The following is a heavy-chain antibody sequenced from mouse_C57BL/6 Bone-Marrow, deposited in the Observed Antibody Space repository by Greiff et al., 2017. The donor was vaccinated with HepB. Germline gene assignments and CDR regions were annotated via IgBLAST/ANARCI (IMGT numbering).Heavy chain of an antibody. V-gene: IGHV1-82*01. J-gene: IGHJ2*01. CDR2: IYPGDGDT. Sequence: QVHVKQSGPELVKPGASVKISCKASGYAFSSSWMNWVKQRPGKGLEWIGRIYPGDGDTNYNGKFKGKATLTADKSSSTAYMQLSSLTSEDSAFYFCARNLITTVVAYYFDYWGQGTTLTVSS. CDR3: ARNLITTVVAYYFDY. CDR1: GYAFSSSW. D-gene: IGHD1-1*01.